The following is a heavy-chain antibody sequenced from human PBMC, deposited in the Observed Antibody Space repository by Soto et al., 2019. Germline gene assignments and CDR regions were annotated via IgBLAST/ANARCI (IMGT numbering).Heavy chain of an antibody. CDR3: ATRITVFGLLIPPFDP. CDR2: IHSSGSI. Sequence: PSETLSLTCTVSGGSISSDDYYWSWIRQAPGRGLEWIGYIHSSGSIYYNPSLKSRATMSIDTAGNQFSLKVSSVTAADTAIYYCATRITVFGLLIPPFDPWGQGTQVTVSS. CDR1: GGSISSDDYY. J-gene: IGHJ5*02. D-gene: IGHD3-3*01. V-gene: IGHV4-30-4*02.